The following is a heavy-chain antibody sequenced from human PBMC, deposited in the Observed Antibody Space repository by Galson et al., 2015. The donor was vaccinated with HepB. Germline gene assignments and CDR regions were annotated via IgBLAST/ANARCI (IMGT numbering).Heavy chain of an antibody. J-gene: IGHJ6*03. Sequence: SLRLSCAAPGFTFRSYGMHWVRQAPGKGLEWLSYISSSSNTIYEADSVKGRFTTSRDNAKNALYLQMNSLRDEDTAVYYCARAGGYYYYYYTDVWGKGTTVTVSS. CDR1: GFTFRSYG. V-gene: IGHV3-48*02. CDR2: ISSSSNTI. CDR3: ARAGGYYYYYYTDV.